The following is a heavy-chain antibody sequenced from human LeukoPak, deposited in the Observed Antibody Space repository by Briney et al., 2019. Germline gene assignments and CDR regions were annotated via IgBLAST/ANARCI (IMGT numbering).Heavy chain of an antibody. J-gene: IGHJ3*02. CDR2: ISYDGSNK. V-gene: IGHV3-30-3*01. D-gene: IGHD3-16*02. CDR1: GFTFSSYA. CDR3: ARGYYDYVWGSYRPFDI. Sequence: GRSLRLSCAASGFTFSSYAMHWVRQAPGKGLEWVAVISYDGSNKYYADSVKGRFTNSRDNSKNTLYLQMNSLRAEDTAVYYCARGYYDYVWGSYRPFDIWGQGTMVTVSS.